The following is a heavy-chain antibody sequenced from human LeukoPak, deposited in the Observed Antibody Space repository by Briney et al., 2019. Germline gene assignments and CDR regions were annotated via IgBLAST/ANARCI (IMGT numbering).Heavy chain of an antibody. CDR2: IIPSDGGT. Sequence: ASVTVSCKASGYSFTRYFIHWVRQAPGQGPEWMGIIIPSDGGTSYAQKFQGRVTMTRDTSISTAYMELSRLRSDDTAVYYCARSLYYYDSTSSFGYWGQGTLVTVSS. CDR3: ARSLYYYDSTSSFGY. CDR1: GYSFTRYF. J-gene: IGHJ4*02. D-gene: IGHD3-22*01. V-gene: IGHV1-46*01.